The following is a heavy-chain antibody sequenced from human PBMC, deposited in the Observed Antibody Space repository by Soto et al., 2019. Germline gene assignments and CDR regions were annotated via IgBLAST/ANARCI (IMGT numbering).Heavy chain of an antibody. CDR2: ITHSGNT. V-gene: IGHV4-34*01. Sequence: QVQLQQWGEGLLKPSETLSLTCAVYSGPFSGYDWCWIRQPPGRGLEWIGEITHSGNTNYNASLKSRVTISEDTSKNQFSLKLSSVTASDTAVYYCARDRRSYSDYFDYWAQGTLVTVSS. J-gene: IGHJ4*02. CDR1: SGPFSGYD. CDR3: ARDRRSYSDYFDY. D-gene: IGHD1-26*01.